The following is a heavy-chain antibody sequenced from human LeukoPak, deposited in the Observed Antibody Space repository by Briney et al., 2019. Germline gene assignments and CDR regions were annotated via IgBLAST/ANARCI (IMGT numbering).Heavy chain of an antibody. CDR3: ARAGDSSRYYGMDV. CDR2: IWYDGSNK. V-gene: IGHV3-33*01. Sequence: GRSLRLSCAASGFTFSSYGMHWVRQAPGKGLEWVAVIWYDGSNKYYADSVKGRFTISRDNSKNTLYLQMNSLRAKDTAVYYCARAGDSSRYYGMDVWGQGTTVTVSS. J-gene: IGHJ6*02. CDR1: GFTFSSYG. D-gene: IGHD3-22*01.